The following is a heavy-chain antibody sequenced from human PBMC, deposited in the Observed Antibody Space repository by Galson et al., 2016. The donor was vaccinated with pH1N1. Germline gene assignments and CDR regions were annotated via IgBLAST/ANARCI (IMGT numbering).Heavy chain of an antibody. Sequence: SLRLSCAASGFIFSDYSFIWVRQAPGKGLEWLSYISTGRRVVQYADSVKGRLTISRDNAQRSVYLQINSLRLEDTAVYHCARLAYGDSFDSWGRGTLVVVSS. CDR2: ISTGRRVV. J-gene: IGHJ4*02. CDR3: ARLAYGDSFDS. V-gene: IGHV3-48*04. D-gene: IGHD4-17*01. CDR1: GFIFSDYS.